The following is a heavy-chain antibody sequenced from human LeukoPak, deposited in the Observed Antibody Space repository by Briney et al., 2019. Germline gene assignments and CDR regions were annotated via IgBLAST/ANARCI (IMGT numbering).Heavy chain of an antibody. CDR2: INPNSGGT. V-gene: IGHV1-2*02. J-gene: IGHJ5*01. CDR3: ARGTGSSWFDS. D-gene: IGHD6-13*01. CDR1: GYTFTGHC. Sequence: ASVKVSCKASGYTFTGHCIHWVRQAPGQGLEWMGWINPNSGGTNYAQKFQGRVTMTRDTSVSTAYMELNSLRSDDTAVYYCARGTGSSWFDSWGQGTLVTVSS.